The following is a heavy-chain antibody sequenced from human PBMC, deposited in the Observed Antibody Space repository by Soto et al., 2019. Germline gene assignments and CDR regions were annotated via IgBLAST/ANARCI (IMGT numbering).Heavy chain of an antibody. J-gene: IGHJ6*03. CDR2: IYYSGST. V-gene: IGHV4-59*01. CDR1: GGSISSYY. CDR3: AREKEDYDLHYYYYMDV. Sequence: PSETLSLTCTVSGGSISSYYWSWIRQPPGKGLEWIGYIYYSGSTNYNPSLKSRVTISVDTSKNQFSLKLSSVTAADTAVYYCAREKEDYDLHYYYYMDVWGKGTKVTVSS. D-gene: IGHD3-3*01.